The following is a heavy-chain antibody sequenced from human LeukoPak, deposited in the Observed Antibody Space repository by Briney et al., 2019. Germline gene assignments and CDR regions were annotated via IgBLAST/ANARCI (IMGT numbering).Heavy chain of an antibody. CDR1: GGTFSSYA. D-gene: IGHD6-13*01. CDR3: ARDPYSSRSGL. Sequence: GASVKVSCKASGGTFSSYAISWVRQAPGQGLEWMGRIIPILGIANYAQKFQGRVTITADKSTSTAYMELSSLRSEDTAVYYCARDPYSSRSGLWGQGTLVTVSS. V-gene: IGHV1-69*04. CDR2: IIPILGIA. J-gene: IGHJ4*02.